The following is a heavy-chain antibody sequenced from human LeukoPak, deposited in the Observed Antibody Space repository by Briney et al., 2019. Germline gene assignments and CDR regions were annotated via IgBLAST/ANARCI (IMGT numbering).Heavy chain of an antibody. CDR1: GGTFSSYA. D-gene: IGHD1-26*01. Sequence: ASVKVSCKASGGTFSSYAISWVRQAPGQGLEWMGRIIPILGIANYAQKFQGRVTITRNTSISTAYMELSSLRSEDTAVYYCARAEVGATTDDAFDIWGQGTMVTVSS. CDR3: ARAEVGATTDDAFDI. J-gene: IGHJ3*02. CDR2: IIPILGIA. V-gene: IGHV1-69*04.